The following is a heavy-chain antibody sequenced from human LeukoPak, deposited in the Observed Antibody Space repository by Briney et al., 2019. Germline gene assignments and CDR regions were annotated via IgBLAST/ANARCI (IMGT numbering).Heavy chain of an antibody. D-gene: IGHD5-18*01. V-gene: IGHV4-4*09. CDR2: IYTSGST. CDR1: GGSISSYY. Sequence: SETLSLTCTVSGGSISSYYWSWIRQPPGKGLEWNGYIYTSGSTNYNPSLKSRVTISVDTSKNQFSLKLSSVTAADTAVYYCARLQLWPRSGVFYFDYWGQGTLVTVSS. J-gene: IGHJ4*02. CDR3: ARLQLWPRSGVFYFDY.